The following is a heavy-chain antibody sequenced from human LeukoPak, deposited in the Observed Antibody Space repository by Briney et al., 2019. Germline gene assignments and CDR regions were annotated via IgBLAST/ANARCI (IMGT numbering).Heavy chain of an antibody. J-gene: IGHJ4*02. CDR3: ARCSGGSCYLPFDY. D-gene: IGHD2-15*01. Sequence: GASVKVSCKASGYTFTSYGISWVRQAPGQGLEWMGWISADNGNTKYSQQKLQGRVTMTTDTSTSTAYMELRSLRSDDTDVDYCARCSGGSCYLPFDYWGQGTLVTVSS. V-gene: IGHV1-18*01. CDR2: ISADNGNT. CDR1: GYTFTSYG.